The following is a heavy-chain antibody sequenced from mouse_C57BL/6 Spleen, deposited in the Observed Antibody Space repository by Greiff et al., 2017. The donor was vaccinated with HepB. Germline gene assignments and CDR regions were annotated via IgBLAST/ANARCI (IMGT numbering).Heavy chain of an antibody. CDR2: IDPSDSYT. Sequence: QVQLQQPGAELVMPGASVKLSCKASGYTFTSYWMHWVKQRPGQGLEWIGEIDPSDSYTNYNQKFKGKSTLTVDKSSSTAYMQLTILTSEDSAVYYCVSRADSAVYVHFDYWGQGTTLTVSS. CDR3: VSRADSAVYVHFDY. CDR1: GYTFTSYW. V-gene: IGHV1-69*01. D-gene: IGHD3-2*02. J-gene: IGHJ2*01.